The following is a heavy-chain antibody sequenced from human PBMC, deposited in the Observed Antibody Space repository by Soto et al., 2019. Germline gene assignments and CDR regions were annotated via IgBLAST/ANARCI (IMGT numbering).Heavy chain of an antibody. Sequence: QVQLQESGPGLVKPSETLSLTCTVSGGSVSSGGYYWSWIRQPPGKGLEWIGYNHYSGSTDYNPSLKSRVTISVDPSKNQFSLKLSSVTAADTAVYYCARVDVRVSARRYFDYWGQGTLVTVSS. CDR2: NHYSGST. CDR3: ARVDVRVSARRYFDY. D-gene: IGHD6-6*01. V-gene: IGHV4-61*08. J-gene: IGHJ4*02. CDR1: GGSVSSGGYY.